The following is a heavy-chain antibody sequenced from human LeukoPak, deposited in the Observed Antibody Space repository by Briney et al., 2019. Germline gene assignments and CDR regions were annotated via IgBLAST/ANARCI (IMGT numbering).Heavy chain of an antibody. D-gene: IGHD4-17*01. V-gene: IGHV4-30-2*01. CDR1: GGSISSGGYS. CDR3: ARDRYGDHTYFDY. J-gene: IGHJ4*02. Sequence: SETLSLTCAVSGGSISSGGYSWSWVRQPPGKGLEWIGYIYHSGSTYYNPSLKSRVTISVDRSKNQFSLKLSSVTAADTAVYYCARDRYGDHTYFDYWGQGTLVTVSS. CDR2: IYHSGST.